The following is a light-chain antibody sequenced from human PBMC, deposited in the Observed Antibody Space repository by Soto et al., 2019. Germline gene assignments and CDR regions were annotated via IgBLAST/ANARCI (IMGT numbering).Light chain of an antibody. CDR1: HFVNSNC. CDR2: GAY. V-gene: IGKV3-20*01. Sequence: EIVLTQSPGTLSLSPGESATLSCRASHFVNSNCLAWYQQKPGQAPRLLIYGAYSMATGIPDRFSGSGSGTDFTLTISRLEPEDFDLFSCQHFDSSGLPFGGGSKVEIK. J-gene: IGKJ4*01. CDR3: QHFDSSGLP.